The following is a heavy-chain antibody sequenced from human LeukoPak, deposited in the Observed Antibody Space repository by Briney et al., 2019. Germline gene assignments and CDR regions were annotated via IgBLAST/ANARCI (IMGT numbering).Heavy chain of an antibody. J-gene: IGHJ4*02. CDR2: IIPIFGTA. D-gene: IGHD3-22*01. CDR3: ANDDTSGYYQA. V-gene: IGHV1-69*06. CDR1: GGTFSSYA. Sequence: ASVKVSCKASGGTFSSYAISWVRQAPGQGLEWMGGIIPIFGTANYAQKFQGRVTITADKSTSTAYMELSSLRSDDTAVYYCANDDTSGYYQAWGQGTLVTVSS.